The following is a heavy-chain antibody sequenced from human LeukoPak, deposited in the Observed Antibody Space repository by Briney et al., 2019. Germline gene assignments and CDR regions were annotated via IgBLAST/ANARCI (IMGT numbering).Heavy chain of an antibody. CDR3: ARHGSGYSSSSRMYY. V-gene: IGHV4-38-2*01. D-gene: IGHD6-6*01. CDR1: GYSISSGYY. Sequence: PSETLSLTCAVSGYSISSGYYWGWIRQPPGKGLEWIGSIYHSGSTYYNPSLKSRVTISVDTSKNQFSLKLSSVTAADTAVYYCARHGSGYSSSSRMYYWGQGTLVTVSS. J-gene: IGHJ4*02. CDR2: IYHSGST.